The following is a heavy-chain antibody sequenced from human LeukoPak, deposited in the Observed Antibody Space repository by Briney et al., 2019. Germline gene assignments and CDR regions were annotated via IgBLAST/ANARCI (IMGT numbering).Heavy chain of an antibody. CDR1: GFTFSGYA. CDR2: ISGAGRST. Sequence: GGSLLLSCASSGFTFSGYAMRWGRPPRGKGVGGGSAISGAGRSTSSADSVKALFTLSRDNSKNTLFLLMNSLRAEDTAVYYRAKRGLTADYPDAFDIWGQGTMVTVSS. V-gene: IGHV3-23*01. D-gene: IGHD7-27*01. CDR3: AKRGLTADYPDAFDI. J-gene: IGHJ3*02.